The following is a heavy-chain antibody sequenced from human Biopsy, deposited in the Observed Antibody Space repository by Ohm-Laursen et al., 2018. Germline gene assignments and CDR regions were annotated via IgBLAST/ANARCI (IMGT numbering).Heavy chain of an antibody. CDR1: GFTFSMHW. CDR2: IKKGGSEK. V-gene: IGHV3-7*04. J-gene: IGHJ4*02. Sequence: SLRLSCSASGFTFSMHWMSWVRQAPGKGLEWVATIKKGGSEKYYVDSVKGRFTISRDNSKSSLSLQMNSLRGEDTAVYYCARGPSGVATIGRGQGTLVTVSS. CDR3: ARGPSGVATIG. D-gene: IGHD5-24*01.